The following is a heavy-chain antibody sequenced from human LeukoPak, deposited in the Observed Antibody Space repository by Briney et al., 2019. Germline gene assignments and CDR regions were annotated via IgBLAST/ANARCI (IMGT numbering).Heavy chain of an antibody. D-gene: IGHD2-8*01. CDR1: GGSISSSYYY. CDR3: ARAGSSGPYCTIGSCYGMDV. V-gene: IGHV4-39*01. Sequence: SETLSLTCTVSGGSISSSYYYWGWIRQPPGKGLEWIGSIYYSGSTYYNPSLKSRVTISVDTSSNQFSLELSSVTAADTAVYYCARAGSSGPYCTIGSCYGMDVWGQGTTVTVSS. J-gene: IGHJ6*02. CDR2: IYYSGST.